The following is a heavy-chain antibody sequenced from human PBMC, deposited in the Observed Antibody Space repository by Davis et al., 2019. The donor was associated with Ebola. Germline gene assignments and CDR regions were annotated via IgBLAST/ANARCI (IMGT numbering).Heavy chain of an antibody. CDR2: ISAYNGNT. Sequence: ASVKVSCKASGYTFTSYGISWVRQAPGQGLEWMGWISAYNGNTNYAQKLQGRVTMTTDTSTSTAYMELRSLRSDDTAVYYCARGGYYGSGIYYYYYYGMDVWGQGTTVTVSS. D-gene: IGHD3-10*01. V-gene: IGHV1-18*01. CDR3: ARGGYYGSGIYYYYYYGMDV. J-gene: IGHJ6*02. CDR1: GYTFTSYG.